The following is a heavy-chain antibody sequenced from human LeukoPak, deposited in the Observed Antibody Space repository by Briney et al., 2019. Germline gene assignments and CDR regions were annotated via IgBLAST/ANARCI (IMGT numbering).Heavy chain of an antibody. V-gene: IGHV1-18*04. Sequence: ASVKVSYKASGYTFTGYYMHWVRQAPGQGLEWMGWINPNSGNTNYAQKLQGRVTMTTDTSTSTAYMELRSLRSDDTAVYYCARDEYYYGSGSYYTSYMDVWGKGTTVTISS. CDR1: GYTFTGYY. CDR2: INPNSGNT. CDR3: ARDEYYYGSGSYYTSYMDV. D-gene: IGHD3-10*01. J-gene: IGHJ6*03.